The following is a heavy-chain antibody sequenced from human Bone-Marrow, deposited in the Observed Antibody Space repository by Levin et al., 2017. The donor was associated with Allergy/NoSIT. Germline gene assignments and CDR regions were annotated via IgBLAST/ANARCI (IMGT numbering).Heavy chain of an antibody. Sequence: PGGSLRLSCAASGFTFDSYAMHWVRQAPGKGLEWVAVISYDGSNEFHADSVKGRFTISRDNSKNTLYLQMNSLRPDDTAVYYCARDHRPLVVGGTTFNYWGQGTLVTVSS. V-gene: IGHV3-30*04. CDR2: ISYDGSNE. J-gene: IGHJ4*02. CDR3: ARDHRPLVVGGTTFNY. CDR1: GFTFDSYA. D-gene: IGHD1-26*01.